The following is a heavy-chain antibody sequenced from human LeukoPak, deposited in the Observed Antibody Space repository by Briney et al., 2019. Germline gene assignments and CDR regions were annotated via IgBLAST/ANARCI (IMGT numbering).Heavy chain of an antibody. CDR2: IIPIFGTA. D-gene: IGHD3-22*01. CDR3: AREYYYDSSGYLRHAFDI. Sequence: SVKVSCKASGGTFSSYAISWVRQAPGQGLEWMGGIIPIFGTANYAQKFQGRVTTTADESTSTAYMELSSLRSEDTAVYYCAREYYYDSSGYLRHAFDIWGQGTMVTVSS. J-gene: IGHJ3*02. CDR1: GGTFSSYA. V-gene: IGHV1-69*13.